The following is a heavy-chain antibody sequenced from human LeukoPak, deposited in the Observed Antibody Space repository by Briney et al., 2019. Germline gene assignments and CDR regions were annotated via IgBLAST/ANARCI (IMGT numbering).Heavy chain of an antibody. J-gene: IGHJ4*02. Sequence: GGSLRLSCAASGFTSSGYAMSWVRQAPGKGLEWVSAISGSGGSTYYADSVKGRFTISRDNSKNTLYLQMNSLRAEDTAVYYCAKDSPPVESLYDYWGQGTLVTVSS. CDR2: ISGSGGST. CDR1: GFTSSGYA. V-gene: IGHV3-23*01. CDR3: AKDSPPVESLYDY. D-gene: IGHD5-24*01.